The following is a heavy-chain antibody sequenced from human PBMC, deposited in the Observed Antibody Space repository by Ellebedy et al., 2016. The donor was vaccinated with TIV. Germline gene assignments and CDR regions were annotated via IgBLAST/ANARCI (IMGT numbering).Heavy chain of an antibody. CDR1: GGSFRGYY. V-gene: IGHV4-34*01. J-gene: IGHJ3*02. CDR2: INHSGST. D-gene: IGHD2-8*01. Sequence: MPSETLSLTCAVYGGSFRGYYWSWIRQPPGKGLEWIGEINHSGSTNYNPSLKSRVTISLDTSKNQFSLKLNSVTAADTAVYYCARVMLYPWTFDIWGQGTMVTVSS. CDR3: ARVMLYPWTFDI.